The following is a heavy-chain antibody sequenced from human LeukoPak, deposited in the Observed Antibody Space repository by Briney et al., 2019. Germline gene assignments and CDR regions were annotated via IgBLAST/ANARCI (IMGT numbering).Heavy chain of an antibody. CDR2: TWYHGSDK. CDR3: AKDEAGYGSSSGAY. V-gene: IGHV3-30*02. D-gene: IGHD6-6*01. J-gene: IGHJ4*02. CDR1: GFTFSSYG. Sequence: GGSLRLSCVASGFTFSSYGMHWVRQAPGKGLEWVAFTWYHGSDKHYADSVKGRFTISRDNSKSTLFLQMNSLRPDDTAVYYCAKDEAGYGSSSGAYWGQGTLVTVSS.